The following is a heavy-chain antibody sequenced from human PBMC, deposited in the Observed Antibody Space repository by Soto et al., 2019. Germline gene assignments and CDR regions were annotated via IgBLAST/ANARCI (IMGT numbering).Heavy chain of an antibody. CDR3: ASWLKGPDIGNYYYGMDV. CDR1: GGAFSDYA. D-gene: IGHD2-15*01. Sequence: QVRLVQSGAEVKKPGSSVKVSCKASGGAFSDYAFSWVRQAPGQGLEWLGGIMPIFRAPDYAQKFQGRVTITADEFTRKGYMEMNSLRSEDTAVYYCASWLKGPDIGNYYYGMDVWGQGTTVTVS. CDR2: IMPIFRAP. J-gene: IGHJ6*02. V-gene: IGHV1-69*12.